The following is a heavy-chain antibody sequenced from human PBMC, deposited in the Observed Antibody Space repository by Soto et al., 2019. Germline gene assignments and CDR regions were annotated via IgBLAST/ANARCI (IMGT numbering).Heavy chain of an antibody. CDR3: ARERVEDTSSFDY. Sequence: GASVKVSCKASGYTFTCYYMHWVRQAPGQGLEWMGWINPNSGGTNYAQKFQGWVTMTRDTSISTAYMELSRLRSDDTAVYYCARERVEDTSSFDYWGQGTLVTVSS. V-gene: IGHV1-2*04. CDR1: GYTFTCYY. CDR2: INPNSGGT. D-gene: IGHD3-3*01. J-gene: IGHJ4*02.